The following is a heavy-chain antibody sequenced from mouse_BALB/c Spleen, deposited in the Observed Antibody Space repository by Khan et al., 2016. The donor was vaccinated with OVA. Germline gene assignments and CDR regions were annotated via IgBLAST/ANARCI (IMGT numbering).Heavy chain of an antibody. J-gene: IGHJ4*01. Sequence: VQLQESGPGLVAPSQSLSITCTVSGFSLTSYGIHWVRQPPGKGLEWLGVIWAGGSTNYNSALMSRLSISKDNSKSQVFLKMNSLQTDDTAMYYCARGDGYYEDAMVYWGQGTSVTVSS. CDR2: IWAGGST. CDR3: ARGDGYYEDAMVY. D-gene: IGHD2-3*01. V-gene: IGHV2-9*02. CDR1: GFSLTSYG.